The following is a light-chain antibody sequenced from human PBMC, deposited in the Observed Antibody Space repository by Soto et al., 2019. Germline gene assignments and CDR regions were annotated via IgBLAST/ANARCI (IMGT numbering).Light chain of an antibody. Sequence: DLQLTQSPSSLSASVGDRVTITCRASQSISNSLNWYQQKPGKAPNLLIYGTSSLQNGVPSRFGGSGSGTDFTLIISSLQREDFATYYCQQSYSSSWTFGQGTKVAIK. J-gene: IGKJ1*01. V-gene: IGKV1-39*01. CDR3: QQSYSSSWT. CDR1: QSISNS. CDR2: GTS.